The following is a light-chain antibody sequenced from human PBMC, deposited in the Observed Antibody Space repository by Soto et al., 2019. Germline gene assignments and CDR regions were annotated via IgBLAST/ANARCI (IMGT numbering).Light chain of an antibody. Sequence: DIVMTQSPLSLPVTPGEPASISCRSSQSLLHSNGYNYLDWYLQKPGQSPQLLIHLGSHRASGVPNRFSGSGSGTDFTLKISRVEAADVGVYYCMQALKIPYTFGQGTKLEI. CDR3: MQALKIPYT. CDR2: LGS. V-gene: IGKV2-28*01. CDR1: QSLLHSNGYNY. J-gene: IGKJ2*01.